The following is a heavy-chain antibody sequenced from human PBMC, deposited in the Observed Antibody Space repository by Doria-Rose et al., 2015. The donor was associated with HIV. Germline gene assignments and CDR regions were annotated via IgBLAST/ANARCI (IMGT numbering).Heavy chain of an antibody. Sequence: SGPVLVKPTETLTLTCTVSGVSLSSPGMGVSWIRQPPGKALEWLANIFSDDERSSKTSLKTRLTISRGTFTSQVVITMTDMDPVHTATYYCARIKSSRWYHKYYFDFWGQGTLVIVSA. D-gene: IGHD6-13*01. V-gene: IGHV2-26*01. CDR2: IFSDDER. CDR1: GVSLSSPGMG. CDR3: ARIKSSRWYHKYYFDF. J-gene: IGHJ4*02.